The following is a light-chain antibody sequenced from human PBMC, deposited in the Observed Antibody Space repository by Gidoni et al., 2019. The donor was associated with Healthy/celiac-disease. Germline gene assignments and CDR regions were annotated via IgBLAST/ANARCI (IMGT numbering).Light chain of an antibody. CDR3: QQSYSTPMYT. V-gene: IGKV1-39*01. CDR2: AAS. Sequence: DIQMTQSTSSLSASVGDRVTITCRASQSISSYVNWYQQKPGKAPKFLIYAASSLQSGVPSRFSGIGSGTDFTLTISSLQPEDFATYYCQQSYSTPMYTFGQGTKLEIK. J-gene: IGKJ2*01. CDR1: QSISSY.